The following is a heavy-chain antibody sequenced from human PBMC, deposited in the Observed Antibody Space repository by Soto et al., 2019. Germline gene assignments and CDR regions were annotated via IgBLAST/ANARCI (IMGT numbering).Heavy chain of an antibody. V-gene: IGHV4-61*01. D-gene: IGHD3-3*01. Sequence: SETLSLTCPVSGGSFKSGSYSWSWIRQPPGKGLEWIGYVYHTGRTSYNPSLKSRVSISMDTSKNQFSLNLDSVTAADTAVYFCARDFAYFDSWGQGTLVTVPS. CDR2: VYHTGRT. CDR1: GGSFKSGSYS. CDR3: ARDFAYFDS. J-gene: IGHJ4*02.